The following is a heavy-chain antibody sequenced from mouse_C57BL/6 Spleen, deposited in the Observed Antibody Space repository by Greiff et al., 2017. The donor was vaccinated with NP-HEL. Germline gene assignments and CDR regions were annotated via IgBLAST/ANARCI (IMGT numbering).Heavy chain of an antibody. CDR2: IHPNSGST. CDR3: AREEGYAMDY. Sequence: VKLQQPGAELVKPGASVKLSCKASGYTFTSYWMHWVKQRPGQGLEWIGMIHPNSGSTNYNEKFKSKATLTVDKSSSTAYMQLSSLTSEDSAVYYCAREEGYAMDYWGQGTSVTVSS. J-gene: IGHJ4*01. V-gene: IGHV1-64*01. CDR1: GYTFTSYW.